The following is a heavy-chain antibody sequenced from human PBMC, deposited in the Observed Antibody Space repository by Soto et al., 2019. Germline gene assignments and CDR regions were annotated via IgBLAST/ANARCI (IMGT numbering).Heavy chain of an antibody. V-gene: IGHV3-23*01. J-gene: IGHJ5*02. CDR2: ISGSGGST. D-gene: IGHD4-4*01. CDR3: AKGLHNYSTYGALWFDP. CDR1: GFTFSSYA. Sequence: PGGSLRLSCAASGFTFSSYAMSWVRQAPGKGLEWVSAISGSGGSTYYADSVKGRFTISRDNSKNTLYLQMNSLRAEDTAVYYCAKGLHNYSTYGALWFDPWGQGTLVTVS.